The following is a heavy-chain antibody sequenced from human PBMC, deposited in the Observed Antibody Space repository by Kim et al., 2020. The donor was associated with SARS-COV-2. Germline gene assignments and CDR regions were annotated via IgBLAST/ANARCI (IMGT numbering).Heavy chain of an antibody. J-gene: IGHJ6*02. D-gene: IGHD5-18*01. CDR1: GFTFSSYD. V-gene: IGHV3-23*01. CDR2: ISGSGGST. Sequence: GGSLRLSCAASGFTFSSYDVSWVRQAPGKGPQWVSFISGSGGSTYYADSVKGRFTISRDNSKNTLYLQMNSLRAEDTAVYYCAKTVTYYYYGMDVGAQGTTVTASS. CDR3: AKTVTYYYYGMDV.